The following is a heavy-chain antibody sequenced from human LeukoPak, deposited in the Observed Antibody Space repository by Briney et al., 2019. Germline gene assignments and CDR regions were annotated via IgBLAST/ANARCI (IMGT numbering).Heavy chain of an antibody. CDR3: AKGDGYSRPLDY. J-gene: IGHJ4*02. D-gene: IGHD5-24*01. CDR2: ISSSGSTI. CDR1: GFTFSSYE. V-gene: IGHV3-48*03. Sequence: GGSLRLSCAASGFTFSSYEMNWVRQAPGKGLEWVSYISSSGSTIYYADSVKGRFTISRDNSKNTLYLQMNSLRAEDTAVYYCAKGDGYSRPLDYWGQGTLVTVSS.